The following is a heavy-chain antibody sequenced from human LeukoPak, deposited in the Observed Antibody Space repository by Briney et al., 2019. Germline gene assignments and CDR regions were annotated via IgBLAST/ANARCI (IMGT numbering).Heavy chain of an antibody. CDR3: ARDRGNGYRSGGSCYDLGFLDY. J-gene: IGHJ4*02. CDR2: INPGGGST. D-gene: IGHD2-15*01. V-gene: IGHV1-46*01. Sequence: GASVKVSCKASGYTFTSYYMHWVRQAPGQGLEWMGIINPGGGSTSYAQKFQGRVTMTRDTSTSTVYMELSSLRSEDTAVYYCARDRGNGYRSGGSCYDLGFLDYWGQGTLVTVSS. CDR1: GYTFTSYY.